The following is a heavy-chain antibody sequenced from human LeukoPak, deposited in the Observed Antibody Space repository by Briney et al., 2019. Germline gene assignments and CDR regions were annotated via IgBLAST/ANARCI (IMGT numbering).Heavy chain of an antibody. CDR2: INHSGST. D-gene: IGHD3-10*01. V-gene: IGHV4-34*01. CDR1: GVSFSGYY. Sequence: SETLSLTCAVYGVSFSGYYWSWIRQPPGKGLEWIGEINHSGSTNYNPSLKSRVTISVDTSKNQFSLKLSSVTAADTAVYYCARAEPLLWFGELSPSYYYGMDVWGQGTTVTVSS. CDR3: ARAEPLLWFGELSPSYYYGMDV. J-gene: IGHJ6*02.